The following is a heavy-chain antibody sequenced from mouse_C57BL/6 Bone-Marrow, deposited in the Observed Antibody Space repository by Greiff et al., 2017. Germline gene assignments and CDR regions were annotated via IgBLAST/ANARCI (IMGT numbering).Heavy chain of an antibody. Sequence: VQLQQSVAELVRPGASVKLSCTASGFNIKNTYMHWVKQRPEQGLEWIGRIDPANGNTKYAPKFQGKATITADTSSNTAYLQLSSLTSEDTAIYYCASRAITTVVATDYWGQGTTLTVSS. CDR1: GFNIKNTY. J-gene: IGHJ2*01. D-gene: IGHD1-1*01. V-gene: IGHV14-3*01. CDR2: IDPANGNT. CDR3: ASRAITTVVATDY.